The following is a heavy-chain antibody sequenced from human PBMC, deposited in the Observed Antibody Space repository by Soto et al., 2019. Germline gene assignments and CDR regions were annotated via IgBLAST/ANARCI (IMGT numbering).Heavy chain of an antibody. D-gene: IGHD3-10*01. V-gene: IGHV4-30-4*01. CDR2: IYYSGST. CDR3: ARVFPVRGVVRPYYYFDY. Sequence: SETLSLTCTVSGGSISSGDYYWSWIRQPPGKGLEWIGYIYYSGSTYYNPSLKSRVTISVDTSKNQFSLKLSSVTAADTAVYYCARVFPVRGVVRPYYYFDYWGQGTLVTVSS. J-gene: IGHJ4*02. CDR1: GGSISSGDYY.